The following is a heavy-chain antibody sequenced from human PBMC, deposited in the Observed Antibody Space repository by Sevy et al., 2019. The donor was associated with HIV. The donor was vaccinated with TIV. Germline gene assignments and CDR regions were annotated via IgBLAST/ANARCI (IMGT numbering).Heavy chain of an antibody. CDR2: INPDGDSA. J-gene: IGHJ4*02. CDR3: VRADPAQHFDS. Sequence: ASVKVSCEASGDTFTNYYMHWVRQAPGQGLEWMGIINPDGDSANYTQLFQGRVTMTRDTSTSTVYMELSSLRSDDTAVYYCVRADPAQHFDSWGQGTLVTVSS. CDR1: GDTFTNYY. V-gene: IGHV1-46*01.